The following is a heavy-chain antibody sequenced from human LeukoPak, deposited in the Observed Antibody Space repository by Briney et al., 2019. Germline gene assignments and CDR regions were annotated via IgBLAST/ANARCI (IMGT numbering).Heavy chain of an antibody. CDR2: IYTSGST. Sequence: SETLSLTCTVSGGSISSCYWSWIRQPAGKGLEWIGRIYTSGSTNYNPSLKSRVTMSVDTSKNQFSLKLSSVTAADTAVYYCARDKSVLLWFGETDYYYGMDVWGQGTTVTVSS. CDR1: GGSISSCY. V-gene: IGHV4-4*07. CDR3: ARDKSVLLWFGETDYYYGMDV. D-gene: IGHD3-10*01. J-gene: IGHJ6*02.